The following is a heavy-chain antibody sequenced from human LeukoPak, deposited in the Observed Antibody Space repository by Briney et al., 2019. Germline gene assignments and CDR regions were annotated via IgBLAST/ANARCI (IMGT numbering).Heavy chain of an antibody. V-gene: IGHV1-2*02. D-gene: IGHD3-22*01. CDR3: ASASSGRLSLDY. Sequence: ASVKVSCKASGYTFTGYYMHWLRQAPGQGLEWMGLINPNSGGTNYAQKFQGRVTMTRDTSISTAHMELSRLRSDDTAVYYCASASSGRLSLDYWGQGTLVTVS. J-gene: IGHJ4*02. CDR2: INPNSGGT. CDR1: GYTFTGYY.